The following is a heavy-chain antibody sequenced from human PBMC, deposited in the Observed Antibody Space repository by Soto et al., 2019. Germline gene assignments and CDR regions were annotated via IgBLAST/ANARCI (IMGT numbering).Heavy chain of an antibody. CDR1: GYTFTSYA. J-gene: IGHJ5*02. CDR2: INAGNGNT. V-gene: IGHV1-3*01. Sequence: QVQLVQSGAEVKKPGASVKVSCKASGYTFTSYAMHWVRQAPGQRLEWMGWINAGNGNTKYSQKFQGRVTITRDTSASTAYMELSSLRSEDTAVYYCARARTDTAMVNGWFDPWGQGTLVTVSS. D-gene: IGHD5-18*01. CDR3: ARARTDTAMVNGWFDP.